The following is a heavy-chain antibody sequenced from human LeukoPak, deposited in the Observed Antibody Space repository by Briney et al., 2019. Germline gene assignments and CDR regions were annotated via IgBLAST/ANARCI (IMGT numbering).Heavy chain of an antibody. J-gene: IGHJ5*02. Sequence: MSSETLSLTCTVSGYSISSSYYWSRIRQPPGKGLEWIGYIYYSGSTNYNPSLKSRVTISVDTSKNQFSLKLSSVTAADTAVYYCARRSINAFGDYSHWFDPWGQGTLVTVSS. CDR2: IYYSGST. CDR1: GYSISSSYY. CDR3: ARRSINAFGDYSHWFDP. V-gene: IGHV4-61*01. D-gene: IGHD4-11*01.